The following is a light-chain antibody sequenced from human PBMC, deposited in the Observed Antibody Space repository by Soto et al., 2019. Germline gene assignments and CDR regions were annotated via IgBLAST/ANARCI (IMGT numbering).Light chain of an antibody. Sequence: QSVLTQPPSVSAAPGPKVTISCSGSSSNIGNNYVSWYQQFPGTAPKVFIFDNDERPSGTPDRFSGSKSGTSATLVITELQTGDEADYYCGTWDSTLSSDVFGGGTKVTVL. CDR1: SSNIGNNY. CDR2: DND. J-gene: IGLJ3*02. V-gene: IGLV1-51*01. CDR3: GTWDSTLSSDV.